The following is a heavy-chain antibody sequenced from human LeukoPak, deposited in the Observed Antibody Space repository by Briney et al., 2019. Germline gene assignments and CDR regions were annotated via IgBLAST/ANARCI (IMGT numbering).Heavy chain of an antibody. J-gene: IGHJ5*02. D-gene: IGHD4-11*01. Sequence: SETLSLTCAVYGGSFSGYYWSWIRQPPGKGLEWIGEINHSGSTNYNPSLKSRVTISVDTSKNQFSLKLSSVTAADTAVYYCARGPPGSNYACFDPWGQGTLVTVSS. V-gene: IGHV4-34*01. CDR3: ARGPPGSNYACFDP. CDR1: GGSFSGYY. CDR2: INHSGST.